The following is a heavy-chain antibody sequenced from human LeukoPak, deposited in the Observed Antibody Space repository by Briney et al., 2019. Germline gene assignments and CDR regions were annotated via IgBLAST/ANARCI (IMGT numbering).Heavy chain of an antibody. V-gene: IGHV4-34*01. J-gene: IGHJ6*03. D-gene: IGHD6-19*01. Sequence: NSSETLSLTCAVYGGSFSGYYWSWIRQPPGKGLEWIGEINHSGSTNYNPSLKSRVTISVDTSKNQFSLKLSSVTAADTAVYYCARYSGWYRYYMDVWGKGTTVTISS. CDR3: ARYSGWYRYYMDV. CDR2: INHSGST. CDR1: GGSFSGYY.